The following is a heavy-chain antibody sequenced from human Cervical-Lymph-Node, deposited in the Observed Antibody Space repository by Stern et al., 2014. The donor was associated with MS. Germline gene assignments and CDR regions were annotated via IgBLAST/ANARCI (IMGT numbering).Heavy chain of an antibody. V-gene: IGHV1-69*01. D-gene: IGHD3-10*01. Sequence: VQLEESGAEVKKPGSSVKVSCKASGGTFNNYGLSWVRQAPGQGLEWMGGIIPIFGTANYAQKFQGRVTITADESTTTTYMELSSLRAEDTAVYYCAKDEDFGLAHGMDVWGQGTTVTVSS. CDR2: IIPIFGTA. CDR1: GGTFNNYG. CDR3: AKDEDFGLAHGMDV. J-gene: IGHJ6*02.